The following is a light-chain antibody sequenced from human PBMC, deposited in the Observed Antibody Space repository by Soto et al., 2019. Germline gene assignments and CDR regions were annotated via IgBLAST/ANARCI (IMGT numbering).Light chain of an antibody. CDR1: SSDVGGYNY. V-gene: IGLV2-14*01. Sequence: QSVLTQPASVPGSPGQSITISCTGTSSDVGGYNYVSWYQQHPGKAPKLMIYEVSNRPSGVSNRFSGSKSGNTASLTISGLQAEDEADYYCSSYTSIITLYVFGSGTKVTVL. CDR3: SSYTSIITLYV. CDR2: EVS. J-gene: IGLJ1*01.